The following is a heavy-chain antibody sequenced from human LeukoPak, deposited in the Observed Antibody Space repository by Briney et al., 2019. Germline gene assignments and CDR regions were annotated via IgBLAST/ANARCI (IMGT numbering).Heavy chain of an antibody. V-gene: IGHV3-48*03. Sequence: GSLRLSCAASGFTFSNYEINWVRPAPGKGLEWVSYISSSGSTMYFADSVRGRFTISRDNAKNSLYLQMNSLRAEDTAVYYCTRGHPNMDTDAFDIWGQGTMVTVSP. D-gene: IGHD5-18*01. J-gene: IGHJ3*02. CDR2: ISSSGSTM. CDR3: TRGHPNMDTDAFDI. CDR1: GFTFSNYE.